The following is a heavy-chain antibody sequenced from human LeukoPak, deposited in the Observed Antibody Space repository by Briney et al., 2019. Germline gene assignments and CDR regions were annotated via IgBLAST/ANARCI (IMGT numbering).Heavy chain of an antibody. J-gene: IGHJ4*02. CDR1: GFTVSNNY. Sequence: PGGSLRLSCAASGFTVSNNYMTWIRQPPGKGLEWIGEINHSGSTNYNPSLKSRVTISVDTSKNQFSLKLSSVTAADTAVYYCARGPTNTITMIVLFDYWGQGTLVTVSS. CDR2: INHSGST. V-gene: IGHV4-34*01. CDR3: ARGPTNTITMIVLFDY. D-gene: IGHD3-22*01.